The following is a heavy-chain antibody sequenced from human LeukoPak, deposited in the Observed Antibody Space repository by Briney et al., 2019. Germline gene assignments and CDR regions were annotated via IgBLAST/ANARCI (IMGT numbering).Heavy chain of an antibody. Sequence: GGSLRLSCAASRFTVSSNYMSWVRQAPGKGLEWVSVIYSGGSTYYADSVKGRFTISRDNSKNTLYLQMNSLRAEDTAVYYCARVIDSSGYHPWFDPWGQGTLVTVSS. CDR2: IYSGGST. D-gene: IGHD3-22*01. J-gene: IGHJ5*02. V-gene: IGHV3-66*01. CDR1: RFTVSSNY. CDR3: ARVIDSSGYHPWFDP.